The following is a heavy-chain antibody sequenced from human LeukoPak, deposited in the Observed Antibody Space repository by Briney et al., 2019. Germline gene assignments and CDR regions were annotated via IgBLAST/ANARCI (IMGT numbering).Heavy chain of an antibody. CDR2: IYYSGST. D-gene: IGHD1-26*01. J-gene: IGHJ6*02. CDR1: GGSITSYH. CDR3: ASRLQTSWVMDV. V-gene: IGHV4-59*01. Sequence: SETLSLTCTVSGGSITSYHYSWIRQPPGKGLEWIGYIYYSGSTDYNPSLKSRVTMSVDTSKNQFSLMLSSVTAADTAVYYCASRLQTSWVMDVWGQGTTVTVSS.